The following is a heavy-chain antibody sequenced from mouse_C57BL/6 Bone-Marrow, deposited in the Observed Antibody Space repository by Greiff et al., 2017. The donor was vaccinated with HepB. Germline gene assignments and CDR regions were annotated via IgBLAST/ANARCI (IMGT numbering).Heavy chain of an antibody. CDR2: INYDGSST. Sequence: EVMLVESEGGLVQPGSSMKLSCTASGFTFSDYYMAWVRQVPEKGLEWVANINYDGSSTYYLDSLKSRFIISRDNAKNILYLQMSSLKSEDTATYYCARGGGLLSMDYWGQGTSVTVSS. J-gene: IGHJ4*01. CDR1: GFTFSDYY. CDR3: ARGGGLLSMDY. V-gene: IGHV5-16*01. D-gene: IGHD2-13*01.